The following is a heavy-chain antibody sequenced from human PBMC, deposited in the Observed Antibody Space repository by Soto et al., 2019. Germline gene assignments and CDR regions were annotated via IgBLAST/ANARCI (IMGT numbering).Heavy chain of an antibody. CDR2: IYYSGST. J-gene: IGHJ4*02. D-gene: IGHD3-10*01. CDR1: GGSISSGGYY. CDR3: AIERWVGESTYFDY. Sequence: SETLSLTCTVSGGSISSGGYYWSWIRQHPGKGLEWDGYIYYSGSTYYNPSLKSRVTISVDTSKNQFSRKLSSVTAVYTAVYYCAIERWVGESTYFDYWGQGTLVTVSS. V-gene: IGHV4-31*03.